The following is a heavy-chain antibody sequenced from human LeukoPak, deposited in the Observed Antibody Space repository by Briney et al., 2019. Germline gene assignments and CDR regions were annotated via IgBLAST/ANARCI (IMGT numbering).Heavy chain of an antibody. Sequence: GGSLRLSCAASGFTFSSYAMSWVRQAPGKGLEWVSAISGSGGSTYYADSVKGRFTISRDNSKSTLYLQMNSLRAEDTAVYYCAKSFSVVVVPAAIDYWGQGTLVTVSS. J-gene: IGHJ4*02. CDR3: AKSFSVVVVPAAIDY. CDR1: GFTFSSYA. D-gene: IGHD2-2*01. CDR2: ISGSGGST. V-gene: IGHV3-23*01.